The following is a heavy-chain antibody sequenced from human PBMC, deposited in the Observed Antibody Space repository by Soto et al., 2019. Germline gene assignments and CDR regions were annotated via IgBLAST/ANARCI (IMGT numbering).Heavy chain of an antibody. Sequence: GGSLSLSCAASGLTFSSYGMHWVRQAPGKGLEWVAVISYDGSNKYYADSVKGRFTISRDNSKNTLYLQMNSLRAEDTAVYYCAKCDDSSGYYLVADYYYGMDVWGQGTTVTVSS. CDR1: GLTFSSYG. CDR3: AKCDDSSGYYLVADYYYGMDV. J-gene: IGHJ6*02. CDR2: ISYDGSNK. D-gene: IGHD3-22*01. V-gene: IGHV3-30*18.